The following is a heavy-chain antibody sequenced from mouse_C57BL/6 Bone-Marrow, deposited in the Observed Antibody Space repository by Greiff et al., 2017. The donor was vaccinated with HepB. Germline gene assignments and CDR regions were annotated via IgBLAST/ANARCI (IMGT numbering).Heavy chain of an antibody. D-gene: IGHD1-1*01. Sequence: EVQLQQSGTVLARPGASVKMSCKTSGYTFPSYWMHWVKQRPGQGLEWIGAIYPGNSDTSYNQKFKGKAKLTAVTSASTAYMELSSLTNEDSAVYYCTIHYGSSYVWFAYWGQGTLVTVSA. CDR3: TIHYGSSYVWFAY. CDR1: GYTFPSYW. V-gene: IGHV1-5*01. CDR2: IYPGNSDT. J-gene: IGHJ3*01.